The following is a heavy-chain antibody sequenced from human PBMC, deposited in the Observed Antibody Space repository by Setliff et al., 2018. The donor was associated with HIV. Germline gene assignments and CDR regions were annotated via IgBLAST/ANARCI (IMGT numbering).Heavy chain of an antibody. CDR1: GFTFSTSE. D-gene: IGHD2-21*01. Sequence: GGSLRLSCAASGFTFSTSEMNWVRQAPGKGLEWVSYISGSGSTIYYADSVKGRFTISRDNSKNSLNLQMNSLRAEDTAVYYCARGQFRLRPDSLDLWGQGTLVTVSS. J-gene: IGHJ4*03. CDR2: ISGSGSTI. V-gene: IGHV3-48*03. CDR3: ARGQFRLRPDSLDL.